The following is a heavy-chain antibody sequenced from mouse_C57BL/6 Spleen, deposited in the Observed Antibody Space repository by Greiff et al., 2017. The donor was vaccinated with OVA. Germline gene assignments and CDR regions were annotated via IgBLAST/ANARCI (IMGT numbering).Heavy chain of an antibody. CDR2: IDPSDSET. V-gene: IGHV1-52*01. D-gene: IGHD2-4*01. Sequence: QVQLKQPGAELVRPGSSVKLSCKASGYTFTSYWMHWVKQRPIQGLEWIGNIDPSDSETHYNQKFKDKATLTVDKSSSTAYMQLSSLTSEDSAVDYCARGDDYDWFAYWGQGTLVTVSA. CDR1: GYTFTSYW. J-gene: IGHJ3*01. CDR3: ARGDDYDWFAY.